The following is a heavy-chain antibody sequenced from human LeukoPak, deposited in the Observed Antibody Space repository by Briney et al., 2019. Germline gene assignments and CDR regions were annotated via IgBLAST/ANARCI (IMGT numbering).Heavy chain of an antibody. Sequence: ASVKVSCKASGYTFTSYGISWVRQAPGQGLEWMGWISAYNGNTNYAQKLQGRVTMTTDTSTSTAYMELRSLRSEDMAVYYCARGVPSFYYYYMDVWGKGTTVTVSS. V-gene: IGHV1-18*03. CDR2: ISAYNGNT. CDR1: GYTFTSYG. D-gene: IGHD4/OR15-4a*01. CDR3: ARGVPSFYYYYMDV. J-gene: IGHJ6*03.